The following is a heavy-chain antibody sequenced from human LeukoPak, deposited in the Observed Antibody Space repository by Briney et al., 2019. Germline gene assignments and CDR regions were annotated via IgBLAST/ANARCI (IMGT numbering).Heavy chain of an antibody. J-gene: IGHJ6*02. CDR1: AGSISGYY. D-gene: IGHD3-22*01. Sequence: SETLSLTCSVSAGSISGYYCNWIRQPAGKGLEWIGRIYSSGMINYNPSLKSRVTMSVDTSKNQFSLKLSSVTDADTAVYYCARAKERSSAYVSLVYGMDVWGQGTTVTVSS. V-gene: IGHV4-4*07. CDR2: IYSSGMI. CDR3: ARAKERSSAYVSLVYGMDV.